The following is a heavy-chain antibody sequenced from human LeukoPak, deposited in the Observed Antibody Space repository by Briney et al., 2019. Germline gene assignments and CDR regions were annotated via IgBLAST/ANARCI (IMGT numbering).Heavy chain of an antibody. J-gene: IGHJ5*02. CDR1: GLTVSSNY. CDR3: ARDVYIAASGVNWFDP. V-gene: IGHV3-53*01. CDR2: IYSGGNT. Sequence: GGSLRLSCAASGLTVSSNYMSWVRQAPGKGLEWVSVIYSGGNTYYADSVKGRFTISRDNSKNTLYLQMNSLRAEDTAVYYCARDVYIAASGVNWFDPWGQGTLVTVSS. D-gene: IGHD6-13*01.